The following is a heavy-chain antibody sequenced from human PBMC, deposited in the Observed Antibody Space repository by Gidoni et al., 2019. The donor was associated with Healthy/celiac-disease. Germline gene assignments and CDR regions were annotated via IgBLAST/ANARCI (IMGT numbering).Heavy chain of an antibody. D-gene: IGHD3-10*01. CDR2: INHSGST. CDR3: ARGGWPPMVRGSIATFDI. V-gene: IGHV4-34*01. Sequence: QVQLQQWGAGLLKPSETLSLTCAVYGGSFSGYYWSWIRQPPGKGLEWIGEINHSGSTNYNPSLKSRVTISVDTSKNQFSLKLSSVTAADTAVYYCARGGWPPMVRGSIATFDIWGQGTMVTVSS. J-gene: IGHJ3*02. CDR1: GGSFSGYY.